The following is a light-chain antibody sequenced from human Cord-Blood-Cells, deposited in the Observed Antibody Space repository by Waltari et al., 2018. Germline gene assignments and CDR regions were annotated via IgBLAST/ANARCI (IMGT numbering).Light chain of an antibody. CDR3: CSYAGSYTYV. J-gene: IGLJ1*01. CDR2: DVS. Sequence: QSALTQPRSVSGSPGQSVTISCTGTSSDVGGYNYFSWYQQHPGKAPKLMIYDVSKRPSGVPDRFSGSKSGNTASLTISGLQAEYEADYYCCSYAGSYTYVFGTGTKVTVL. CDR1: SSDVGGYNY. V-gene: IGLV2-11*01.